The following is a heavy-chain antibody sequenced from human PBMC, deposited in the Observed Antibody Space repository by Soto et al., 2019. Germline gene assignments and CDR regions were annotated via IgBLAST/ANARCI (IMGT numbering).Heavy chain of an antibody. CDR2: IYYSGST. D-gene: IGHD2-2*01. J-gene: IGHJ5*01. V-gene: IGHV4-31*03. Sequence: RSLTCTVSGGSISSGGYYWSWIRQHPGKGLEWIGYIYYSGSTYYNPSLKSRVTISVDTSKNQFSLKLSSVTAADTAVYYCARVCSLVVPDVRNWFDSWGQGTLVTVSS. CDR3: ARVCSLVVPDVRNWFDS. CDR1: GGSISSGGYY.